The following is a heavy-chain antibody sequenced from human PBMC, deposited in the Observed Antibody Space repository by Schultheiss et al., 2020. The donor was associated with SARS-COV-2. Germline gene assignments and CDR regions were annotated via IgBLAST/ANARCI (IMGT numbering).Heavy chain of an antibody. CDR3: ARRMYSSSSGFDP. J-gene: IGHJ5*02. CDR2: INPNSGGT. V-gene: IGHV1-8*01. Sequence: ASVKVSCKASGDTISSYAISWVRQAPGQGLEWMGWINPNSGGTNYAQKFQGRVTMTEDTSTDTAYMELSSLRSEDTAVYYCARRMYSSSSGFDPWGQGTLVTVSS. D-gene: IGHD6-6*01. CDR1: GDTISSYA.